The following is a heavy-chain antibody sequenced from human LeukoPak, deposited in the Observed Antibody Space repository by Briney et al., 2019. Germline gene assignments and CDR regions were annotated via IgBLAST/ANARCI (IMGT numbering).Heavy chain of an antibody. CDR2: INPSGGRS. D-gene: IGHD3-22*01. CDR1: GYTFTSYY. Sequence: GASVKVSCKASGYTFTSYYMHWVRQAPGQGLEWMGIINPSGGRSIYAQKFQGRVTFTRDMSTSRVYMELSSLRSEDTAVYYCARDPKDETSGYYYFDYWGQGTLVTVSS. V-gene: IGHV1-46*01. CDR3: ARDPKDETSGYYYFDY. J-gene: IGHJ4*02.